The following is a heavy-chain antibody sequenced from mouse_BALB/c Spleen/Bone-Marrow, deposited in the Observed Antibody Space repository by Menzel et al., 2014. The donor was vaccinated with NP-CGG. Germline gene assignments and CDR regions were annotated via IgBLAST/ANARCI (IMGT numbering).Heavy chain of an antibody. CDR1: GYTFTSYW. CDR3: ARYGNYDAMDY. D-gene: IGHD2-1*01. J-gene: IGHJ4*01. CDR2: INPSNGRT. V-gene: IGHV1S81*02. Sequence: ESGAELVKPGASVKLPCKASGYTFTSYWMHWVKQRPGQGLEWIGEINPSNGRTNYNETFKSKATLTVDKSSTTAYMQLSSLTSDDSAVYYCARYGNYDAMDYWGQGTSVTVSS.